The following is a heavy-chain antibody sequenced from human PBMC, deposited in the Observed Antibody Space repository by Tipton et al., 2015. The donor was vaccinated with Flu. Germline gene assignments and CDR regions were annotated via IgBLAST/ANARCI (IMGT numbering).Heavy chain of an antibody. CDR2: IYHSGST. Sequence: TLSLTCTVSGYSISSGYYWGWIRQPPGKGLEWIGSIYHSGSTYYNPSLKSRVTMSVDTSKNQFSLKLSSVIAANTAVYYCARTRDAFDIWGQGTMVTVSS. CDR1: GYSISSGYY. J-gene: IGHJ3*02. V-gene: IGHV4-38-2*02. CDR3: ARTRDAFDI.